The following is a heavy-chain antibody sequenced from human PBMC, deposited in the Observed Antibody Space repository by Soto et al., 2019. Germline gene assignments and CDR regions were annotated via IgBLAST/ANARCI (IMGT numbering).Heavy chain of an antibody. J-gene: IGHJ3*02. CDR1: GYTFTSYG. D-gene: IGHD5-12*01. V-gene: IGHV1-18*01. CDR2: ISAYNGNT. CDR3: ARDLPVDIVASDAFDI. Sequence: ASVKVSCKASGYTFTSYGISWVRQAPGQGLEWMGWISAYNGNTNYAQKLQGRVTMTTDTSTSTAYMELRSLRSDDTAVYYCARDLPVDIVASDAFDIWAQGTMVTVSS.